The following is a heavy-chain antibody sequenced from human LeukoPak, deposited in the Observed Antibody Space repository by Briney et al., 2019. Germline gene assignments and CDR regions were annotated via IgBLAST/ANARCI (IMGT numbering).Heavy chain of an antibody. J-gene: IGHJ6*03. D-gene: IGHD3-10*01. Sequence: GGSLRLSCAASGFSFSSYWMHWVRQAPGKGLVWVSRIKTDGGSTSYADSVKGRFTISRDNAKNTLYLQMNSLRDEDTAVYYCAREPIYYYYMDVWGKGTTVTVSS. V-gene: IGHV3-74*01. CDR1: GFSFSSYW. CDR3: AREPIYYYYMDV. CDR2: IKTDGGST.